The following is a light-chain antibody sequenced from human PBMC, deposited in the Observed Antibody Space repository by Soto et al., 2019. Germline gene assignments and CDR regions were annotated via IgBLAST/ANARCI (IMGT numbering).Light chain of an antibody. V-gene: IGKV1-5*03. CDR3: QHCDSSSYT. CDR2: KAS. J-gene: IGKJ2*01. Sequence: DIQMTQSPSTLSASVGDRVTITCRASQSIGRSLAWYQQKPGKAPKLLIFKASTLESGVPSSFSGSGSGTEFTLAINSLQPYDFAAYYGQHCDSSSYTFGQGPKLDIK. CDR1: QSIGRS.